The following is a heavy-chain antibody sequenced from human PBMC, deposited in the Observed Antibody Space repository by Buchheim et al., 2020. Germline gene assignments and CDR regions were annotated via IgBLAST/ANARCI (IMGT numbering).Heavy chain of an antibody. V-gene: IGHV3-30*18. CDR1: GFTFSSYG. CDR2: ISYDGSNK. J-gene: IGHJ4*02. CDR3: AKIQGDGYNSYFDY. Sequence: QVQLVESGGGVVQPGRSLRLSCAASGFTFSSYGMHWVRQAPGKGLEWVAVISYDGSNKYYADSVKGRFTISRANSKKTLYLQMNSLRAEDTAVYYCAKIQGDGYNSYFDYWGQGTL. D-gene: IGHD5-24*01.